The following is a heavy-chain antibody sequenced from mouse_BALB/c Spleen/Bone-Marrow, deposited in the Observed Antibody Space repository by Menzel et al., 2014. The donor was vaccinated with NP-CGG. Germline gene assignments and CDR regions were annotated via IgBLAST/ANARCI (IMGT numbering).Heavy chain of an antibody. Sequence: EVQLQQSGGGLVQPGRSLKISCAASGFDFSGFWMGWVRLAPGKGLEWIGEINPDSRTINYSPFLKDRFIISRDNARNTLFLYMSKVRSEDAALYCCARLGYYEGSAYWGQGTLVTVSA. CDR1: GFDFSGFW. V-gene: IGHV4-1*02. J-gene: IGHJ3*01. CDR3: ARLGYYEGSAY. D-gene: IGHD2-3*01. CDR2: INPDSRTI.